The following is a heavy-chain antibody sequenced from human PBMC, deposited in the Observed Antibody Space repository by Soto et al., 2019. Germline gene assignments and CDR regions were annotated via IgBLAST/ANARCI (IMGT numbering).Heavy chain of an antibody. CDR3: ARAGRDYVWGSVAGYFDY. D-gene: IGHD3-16*01. CDR2: ISSSGSTI. CDR1: GFTFSSYE. Sequence: PGGSLRLSCAASGFTFSSYEMNWVRQAPGKGLEWVSYISSSGSTIYYADSVKGRFTISRDNAKNSLYLQMNSLRAEDTAVYYCARAGRDYVWGSVAGYFDYWGQGTLVTVSS. J-gene: IGHJ4*02. V-gene: IGHV3-48*03.